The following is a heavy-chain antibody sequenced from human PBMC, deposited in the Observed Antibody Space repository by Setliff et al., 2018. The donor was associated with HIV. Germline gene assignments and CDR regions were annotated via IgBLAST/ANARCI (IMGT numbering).Heavy chain of an antibody. CDR3: SKRLRAVIIRKDDAFDV. CDR1: GGSFSDYY. CDR2: VSHTGSA. V-gene: IGHV4-34*01. Sequence: SETLSLTCAVYGGSFSDYYWTWIRQSPDNGLEWIGEVSHTGSAKYDPFLRRRVTISVDTSKNQFSLKLTSVTAADTATYFCSKRLRAVIIRKDDAFDVWGQGTKVTVS. D-gene: IGHD3-10*01. J-gene: IGHJ3*01.